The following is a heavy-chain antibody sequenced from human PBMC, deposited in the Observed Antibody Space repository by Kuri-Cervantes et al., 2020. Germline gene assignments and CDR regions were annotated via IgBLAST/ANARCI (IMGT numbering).Heavy chain of an antibody. J-gene: IGHJ5*02. CDR3: ARVPGYSSSWYGPWFDP. V-gene: IGHV4-34*01. CDR2: INHSGST. D-gene: IGHD6-13*01. Sequence: GSLRLSCAVYGGSFSGYYWSWIRQPPGKGLEWIGEINHSGSTNYNPSLKSRVTISVDTSKNQFSLKLSSVTAADTAVYYCARVPGYSSSWYGPWFDPWGQGTLVTVSS. CDR1: GGSFSGYY.